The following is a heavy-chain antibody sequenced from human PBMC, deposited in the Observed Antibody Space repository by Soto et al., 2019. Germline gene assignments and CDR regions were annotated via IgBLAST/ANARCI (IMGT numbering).Heavy chain of an antibody. CDR2: ISGYNGDT. V-gene: IGHV1-18*01. Sequence: ASVKVSCKASGYTFTRYGISCVRQAPGQGLEWMGWISGYNGDTNYAQKFQGRVTMTVDTSTTTAFMELTSLTSDDRAVYYCAKKGHCALNYSYSGRDVGGQGTRVTVS. J-gene: IGHJ6*02. CDR1: GYTFTRYG. CDR3: AKKGHCALNYSYSGRDV.